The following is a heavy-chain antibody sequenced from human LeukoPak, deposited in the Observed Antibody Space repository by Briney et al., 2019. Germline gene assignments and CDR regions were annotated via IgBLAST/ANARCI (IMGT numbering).Heavy chain of an antibody. CDR1: GYTFTRYG. D-gene: IGHD3-9*01. J-gene: IGHJ4*02. CDR3: AATNYDILTGYQKDH. V-gene: IGHV1-18*01. Sequence: ASVKVSCKASGYTFTRYGISWVRQARGQGLEWMGWISAYNGNTNYSQKLQGRVTMTTDTSTSTAYMELRSLRSYDTAVHYCAATNYDILTGYQKDHWGQGTLVTVSS. CDR2: ISAYNGNT.